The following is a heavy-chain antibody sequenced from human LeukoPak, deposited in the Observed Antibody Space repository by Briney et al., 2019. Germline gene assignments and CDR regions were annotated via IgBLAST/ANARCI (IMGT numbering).Heavy chain of an antibody. CDR2: INHSGST. Sequence: SETLSLTCAVYGGSFSGYYWSWIRQPPGKGLEWIGEINHSGSTNYNPSLKSRVTISVDTSKNQFSLKLSSVTAADTAVYYCARADRGHYGSGSYSLDYWGQGTLVTVSS. CDR1: GGSFSGYY. CDR3: ARADRGHYGSGSYSLDY. J-gene: IGHJ4*02. V-gene: IGHV4-34*01. D-gene: IGHD3-10*01.